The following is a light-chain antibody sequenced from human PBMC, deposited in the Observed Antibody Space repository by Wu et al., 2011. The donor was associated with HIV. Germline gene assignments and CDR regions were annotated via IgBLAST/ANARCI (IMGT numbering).Light chain of an antibody. CDR2: GAS. V-gene: IGKV3-20*01. J-gene: IGKJ4*01. Sequence: EIVLTQSPGTLSLSPGERATLSCRASQSVSSSYLAWYQQKPGQAPRLLIYGASSRATGIPDRFSGSGSGTDFTLTISRLEPEDFAVYYXQLRLTFGGGTKVEIK. CDR3: QLRLT. CDR1: QSVSSSY.